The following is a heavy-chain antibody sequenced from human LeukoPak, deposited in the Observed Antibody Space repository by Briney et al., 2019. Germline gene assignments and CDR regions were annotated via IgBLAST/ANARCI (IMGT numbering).Heavy chain of an antibody. CDR2: INPSGGST. D-gene: IGHD1-26*01. CDR1: GYTFTSYY. CDR3: ARVGRLVGADFDY. J-gene: IGHJ4*02. Sequence: ASVKVSCKASGYTFTSYYMHWVRQAPGQGLEWMGIINPSGGSTSYAQKFQGRVTMTRDTSTSTVYMELSSLRSEGTAVYYRARVGRLVGADFDYWGQGTLVTVSS. V-gene: IGHV1-46*01.